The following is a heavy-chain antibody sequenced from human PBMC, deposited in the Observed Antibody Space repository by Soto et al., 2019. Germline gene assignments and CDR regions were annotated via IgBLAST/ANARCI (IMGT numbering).Heavy chain of an antibody. CDR3: ASQDHSRSASGWFDP. J-gene: IGHJ5*02. V-gene: IGHV4-59*01. CDR1: GDSISSSY. D-gene: IGHD6-6*01. CDR2: MYYSGST. Sequence: SETLSLTCTISGDSISSSYWNWIRQPPGKGLEWIGYMYYSGSTNYNPSLKSRVTISVDTSRNQFSLKLTSVTAADTAVYYCASQDHSRSASGWFDPWGQRTLVTVSS.